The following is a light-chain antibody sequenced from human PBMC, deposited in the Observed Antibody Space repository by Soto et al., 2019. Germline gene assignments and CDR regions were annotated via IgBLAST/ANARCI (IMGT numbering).Light chain of an antibody. Sequence: QSVLTQPPSASGTPAQTLTLSCSGSSSNIGTSSVHWYKHLPGTAPKPLIYTNDQRPSGVPDRFSGSKSGTSASLAISGLQSEDEADYYCAVWDDSLNGHVFGAGTKVTVL. V-gene: IGLV1-44*01. J-gene: IGLJ1*01. CDR3: AVWDDSLNGHV. CDR1: SSNIGTSS. CDR2: TND.